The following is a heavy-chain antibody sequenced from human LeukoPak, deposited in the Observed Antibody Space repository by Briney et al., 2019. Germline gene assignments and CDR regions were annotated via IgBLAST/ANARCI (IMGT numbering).Heavy chain of an antibody. CDR2: ITSGGGST. D-gene: IGHD3-16*01. V-gene: IGHV3-64*01. Sequence: GGSLRLSCAAAGFTFSRSAMHWVRQAPGKGLESVSGITSGGGSTYYANSVKGRFIISRDNSKNTLYLQMGSLGAEDMAVYYCAATITGGNYYYMDVWGKGTTVTVSS. CDR1: GFTFSRSA. J-gene: IGHJ6*03. CDR3: AATITGGNYYYMDV.